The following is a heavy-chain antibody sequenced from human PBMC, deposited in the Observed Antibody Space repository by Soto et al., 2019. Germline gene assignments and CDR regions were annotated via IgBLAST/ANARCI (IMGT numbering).Heavy chain of an antibody. D-gene: IGHD6-19*01. J-gene: IGHJ5*02. CDR2: ITPFNGNT. Sequence: SVKVSCKASGYTFTYRYLHWVRQAPGQALEWMGWITPFNGNTNYAQKFQDRVTITRDRSMSTAYMELSSLRSEDTAMYYCASLVDSSGWDWFDPWGQGTLVTVSS. CDR1: GYTFTYRY. V-gene: IGHV1-45*02. CDR3: ASLVDSSGWDWFDP.